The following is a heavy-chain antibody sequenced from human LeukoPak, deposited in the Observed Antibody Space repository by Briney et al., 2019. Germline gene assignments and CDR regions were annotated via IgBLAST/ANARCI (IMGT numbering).Heavy chain of an antibody. J-gene: IGHJ6*02. V-gene: IGHV3-49*04. CDR1: GFTFGDHA. CDR3: ARGPIYLWLYNGMDV. CDR2: IRSKAYGGTT. D-gene: IGHD3-16*01. Sequence: PGGSLRLSCTGSGFTFGDHAMSWVRQAPGKGLEWVGFIRSKAYGGTTEYAASVKGRFSISREDSKSIAYLQMSSLKIEDTAVYYCARGPIYLWLYNGMDVWGQGTTVIVSS.